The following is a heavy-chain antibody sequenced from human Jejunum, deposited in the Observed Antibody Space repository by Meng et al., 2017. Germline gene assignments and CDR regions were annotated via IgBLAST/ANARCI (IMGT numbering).Heavy chain of an antibody. CDR2: ISVYKGNP. J-gene: IGHJ4*02. V-gene: IGHV1-18*01. CDR3: ARDGKYYYDSEDRFDY. D-gene: IGHD3-22*01. CDR1: GYTFNNYG. Sequence: ASVKVSCKASGYTFNNYGIGWVRQAPGQGLEWLGWISVYKGNPNNAQKFQGRVTVTTDTSTSTAYMELRSLRSDATAVYYCARDGKYYYDSEDRFDYWGQGTLVTVSS.